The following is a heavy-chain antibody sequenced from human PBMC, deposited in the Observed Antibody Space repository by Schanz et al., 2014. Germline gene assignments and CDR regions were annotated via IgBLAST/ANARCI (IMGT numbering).Heavy chain of an antibody. CDR3: ARDRRRYCSTASCLHDNWFDP. CDR1: RYTFNTYG. J-gene: IGHJ5*02. Sequence: QGQLVQSGPEVKEPGASVKVSCEASRYTFNTYGLNWVRQAPGQGLDLMGWISAYTNNTNYAQKVQGRVTMTTDTSTGTAYMELRSLRSDDTAVYYCARDRRRYCSTASCLHDNWFDPWGQGTLVIVSS. CDR2: ISAYTNNT. D-gene: IGHD2-2*01. V-gene: IGHV1-18*01.